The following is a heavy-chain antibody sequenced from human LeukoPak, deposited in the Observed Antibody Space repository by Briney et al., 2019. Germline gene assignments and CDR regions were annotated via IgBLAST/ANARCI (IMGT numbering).Heavy chain of an antibody. V-gene: IGHV1-2*02. CDR1: GYTFTGYY. CDR2: INPNSGGT. D-gene: IGHD3-22*01. J-gene: IGHJ4*02. Sequence: GASVKVSCKASGYTFTGYYMHWVRQAPGQGLEWMGWINPNSGGTNYAQKFQGRVTTTRDTSISTAYMELSRLRSDDTAVYYCARGIDSSGIHGFDYWGQGTLVTVSS. CDR3: ARGIDSSGIHGFDY.